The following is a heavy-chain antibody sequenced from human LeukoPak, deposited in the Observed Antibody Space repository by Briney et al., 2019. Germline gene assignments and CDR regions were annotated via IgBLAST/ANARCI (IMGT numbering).Heavy chain of an antibody. CDR2: IYYSGST. CDR3: ARHARRRIVVVPAATYYFDY. V-gene: IGHV4-39*01. Sequence: GSLRLSCAASGFTFSSYAMSWVRQPPGKGLEWIGSIYYSGSTYYNPSLKSRVTISVDTSKNQFSLKLSSVTAADTAVYYCARHARRRIVVVPAATYYFDYWGQGTLVTVSS. J-gene: IGHJ4*02. CDR1: GFTFSSYA. D-gene: IGHD2-2*01.